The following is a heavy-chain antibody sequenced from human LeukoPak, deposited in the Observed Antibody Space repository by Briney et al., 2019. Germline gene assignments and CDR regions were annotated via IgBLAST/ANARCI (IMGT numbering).Heavy chain of an antibody. J-gene: IGHJ5*02. V-gene: IGHV4-4*07. Sequence: SGTLSLTCTFSGCTISGDYWSWIRQPAGKGLEGIALIYNSGCTNYNPSLKGRATMSRYTSKNEFSRNTITVTAADTAVYCCSRLKNYEFSPWGEGILVTVSS. CDR1: GCTISGDY. D-gene: IGHD3-3*01. CDR3: SRLKNYEFSP. CDR2: IYNSGCT.